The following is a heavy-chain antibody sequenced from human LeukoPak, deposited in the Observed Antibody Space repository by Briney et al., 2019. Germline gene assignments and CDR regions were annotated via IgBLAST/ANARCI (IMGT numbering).Heavy chain of an antibody. CDR3: AKGRKAAAGTILSWFDP. V-gene: IGHV1-8*01. D-gene: IGHD6-13*01. Sequence: ASVKVSCKASGYTFTSHDINWVRQATGQGLEWMGWMNPNSGNTGYAQKFQGRVTMTRNTSISTAYMELSSLRAEDTAVYYCAKGRKAAAGTILSWFDPWGQGTLVTVSS. J-gene: IGHJ5*02. CDR2: MNPNSGNT. CDR1: GYTFTSHD.